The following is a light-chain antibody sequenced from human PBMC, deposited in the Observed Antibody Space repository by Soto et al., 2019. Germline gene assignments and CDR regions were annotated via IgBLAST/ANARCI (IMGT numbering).Light chain of an antibody. CDR3: QQYNNWPLT. V-gene: IGKV3-15*01. Sequence: EIVMTQSPATLSVSPGEGPTLACGASLSVRTNLACYHQKPGRPPRLRIFGASTRPAGIPPRFSGSGSGTEFTLTISSLQSEDFAVYYCQQYNNWPLTFGQGTKVEIK. CDR1: LSVRTN. J-gene: IGKJ1*01. CDR2: GAS.